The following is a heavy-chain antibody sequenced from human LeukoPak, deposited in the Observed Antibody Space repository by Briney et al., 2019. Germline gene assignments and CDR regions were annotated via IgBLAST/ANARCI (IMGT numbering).Heavy chain of an antibody. CDR1: GFTFDDYA. CDR2: ISWNSGGI. CDR3: AKDMVGTISGGYYYYGMDV. Sequence: GRSLRLSCAASGFTFDDYAMHWVRQAPGKGLEWVSGISWNSGGIGYADSVKGRFTISRDNAKNSLYLQMNSLRAEDTALYYCAKDMVGTISGGYYYYGMDVWGQGTTVTVSS. D-gene: IGHD5-12*01. J-gene: IGHJ6*02. V-gene: IGHV3-9*01.